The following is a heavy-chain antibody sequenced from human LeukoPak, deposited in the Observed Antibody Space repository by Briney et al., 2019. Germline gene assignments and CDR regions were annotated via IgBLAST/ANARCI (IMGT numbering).Heavy chain of an antibody. V-gene: IGHV4-59*01. J-gene: IGHJ4*02. CDR2: IHASGST. D-gene: IGHD1-26*01. Sequence: SETLSLTCTVSGGSISGYFWSWIRQPPGKGLEWIGYIHASGSTNQSPSLKSRVTISVNTSKNQFSLKLTSVTAADTAVYYCARGRPVTGSFYFDYWGQGTLVTVSS. CDR1: GGSISGYF. CDR3: ARGRPVTGSFYFDY.